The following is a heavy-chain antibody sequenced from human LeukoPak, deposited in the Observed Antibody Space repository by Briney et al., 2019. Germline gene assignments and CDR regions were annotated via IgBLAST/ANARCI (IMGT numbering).Heavy chain of an antibody. D-gene: IGHD1-26*01. V-gene: IGHV3-33*06. Sequence: GRSLRLSCAASRFTFSSYGMHWVRQAPGKGLEWVAVIWYDGSNKYYADSVKGRFTISRDNSKNTLYLQMNSLRAEDKAVYYCAKEGGGPLDYWGQGTLVTVSS. J-gene: IGHJ4*02. CDR3: AKEGGGPLDY. CDR2: IWYDGSNK. CDR1: RFTFSSYG.